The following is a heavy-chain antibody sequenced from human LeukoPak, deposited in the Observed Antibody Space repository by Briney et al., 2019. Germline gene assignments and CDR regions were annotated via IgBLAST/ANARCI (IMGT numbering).Heavy chain of an antibody. D-gene: IGHD2-15*01. V-gene: IGHV4-59*08. Sequence: SETLSLTCTVSGGSISSYYWTWVRLSPRKGLEWNGYIYYSGVTNYNPSLQSRLIISVDTSTNKHSLKLTTVTAADTAVYYCARQHPSGRGSGLDYWGQGSLVIVSS. CDR1: GGSISSYY. CDR2: IYYSGVT. J-gene: IGHJ4*02. CDR3: ARQHPSGRGSGLDY.